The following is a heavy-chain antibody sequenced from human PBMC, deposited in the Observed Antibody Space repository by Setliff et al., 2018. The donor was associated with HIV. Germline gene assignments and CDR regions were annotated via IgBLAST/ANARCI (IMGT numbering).Heavy chain of an antibody. J-gene: IGHJ6*03. CDR2: INTNTGNP. CDR1: GGTFSNFA. D-gene: IGHD3-10*01. CDR3: ARQLLWFGESGLHMDV. V-gene: IGHV7-4-1*02. Sequence: ASVKVSCKTSGGTFSNFAVSWVRQAPGQGLELMGWINTNTGNPTYAQGFTGRFVFSLDTSVSTAYLQISSLKAEDTAVYYCARQLLWFGESGLHMDVWGKGTTVTVSS.